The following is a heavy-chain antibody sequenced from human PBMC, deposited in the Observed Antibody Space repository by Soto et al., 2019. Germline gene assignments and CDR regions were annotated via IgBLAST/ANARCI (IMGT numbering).Heavy chain of an antibody. D-gene: IGHD3-9*01. V-gene: IGHV4-59*01. CDR1: GGSISSYY. CDR2: IYYSGST. Sequence: KTSETLSLTCTVSGGSISSYYWSWIRQPPGKRLEWIGYIYYSGSTNYNPSLKSRVTISVDTSKNQFSLKLSSVTAADTAVYYCARAKARYFDWLSPPASDAFDIWGQGTMVTV. CDR3: ARAKARYFDWLSPPASDAFDI. J-gene: IGHJ3*02.